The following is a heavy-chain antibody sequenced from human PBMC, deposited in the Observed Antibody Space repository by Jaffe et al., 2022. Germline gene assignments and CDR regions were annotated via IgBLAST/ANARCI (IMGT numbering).Heavy chain of an antibody. V-gene: IGHV4-59*01. D-gene: IGHD3-3*01. CDR3: ARDRTYYDFWSGSNWFDP. CDR2: IYYSGST. CDR1: GGSISSYY. J-gene: IGHJ5*02. Sequence: QVQLQESGPGLVKPSETLSLTCTVSGGSISSYYWSWIRQPPGKGLEWIGYIYYSGSTNYNPSLKSRVTISVDTSKNQFSLKLSSVTAADTAVYYCARDRTYYDFWSGSNWFDPWGQGTLVTVSS.